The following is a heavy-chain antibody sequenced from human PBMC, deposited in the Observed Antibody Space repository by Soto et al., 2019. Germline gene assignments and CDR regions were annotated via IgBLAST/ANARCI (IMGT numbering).Heavy chain of an antibody. CDR3: ATLRGVVLVPADYYYGMDV. CDR1: GFTFSSYA. CDR2: ISGSGGST. J-gene: IGHJ6*02. D-gene: IGHD2-2*01. Sequence: EVQLLESGGGLVQPGGSLRLSCAASGFTFSSYAMSWVRQAPGKGLEWVSAISGSGGSTYYADSVKGRFTISRDNSKNTLYLQMKSLRAEDTAVYYCATLRGVVLVPADYYYGMDVWGQGTTVTVSS. V-gene: IGHV3-23*01.